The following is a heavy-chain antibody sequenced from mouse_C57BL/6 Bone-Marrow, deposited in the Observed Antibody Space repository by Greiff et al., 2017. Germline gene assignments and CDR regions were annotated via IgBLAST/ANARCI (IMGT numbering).Heavy chain of an antibody. Sequence: VQLQESGPGLVQPSQSLSITCTVSGFSLTSYGVHWVRQPPGKGLEWLGVIWCGGSTDYNAAFISRLTISKDNSNSQVFFKMNSLQADDTAIYYCAVYGNYPLAMDYWGQGTSVTVSS. CDR2: IWCGGST. V-gene: IGHV2-4*01. D-gene: IGHD2-1*01. CDR1: GFSLTSYG. J-gene: IGHJ4*01. CDR3: AVYGNYPLAMDY.